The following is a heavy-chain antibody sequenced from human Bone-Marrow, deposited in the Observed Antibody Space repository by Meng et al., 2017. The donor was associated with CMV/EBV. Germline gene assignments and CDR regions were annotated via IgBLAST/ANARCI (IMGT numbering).Heavy chain of an antibody. J-gene: IGHJ4*02. CDR1: GYTFTSYG. Sequence: ASVKVSCKASGYTFTSYGISWVRQAPGQGLEWMGWINPNSGGTNYAQKFQGRVTMTRDTSISTAYMELSRLRSDDTAVYYCARDAQYYDFWSGYYTPLDYWGQGTLVTVSS. CDR2: INPNSGGT. D-gene: IGHD3-3*01. V-gene: IGHV1-2*02. CDR3: ARDAQYYDFWSGYYTPLDY.